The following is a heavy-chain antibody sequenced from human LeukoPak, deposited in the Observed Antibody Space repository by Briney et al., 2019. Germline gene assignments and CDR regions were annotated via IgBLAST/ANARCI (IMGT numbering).Heavy chain of an antibody. CDR1: GYTFTGYY. CDR3: AREYPGYCSGGSCYYHYYYGMDV. Sequence: APVKVSCKASGYTFTGYYMHWVRQAPGQGLEWMGWINPNSGGTNYAQKFQGWVTMTRDTSISTAYMELSRLRSDDTAVYYCAREYPGYCSGGSCYYHYYYGMDVWGQGTTVTVSS. D-gene: IGHD2-15*01. CDR2: INPNSGGT. J-gene: IGHJ6*02. V-gene: IGHV1-2*04.